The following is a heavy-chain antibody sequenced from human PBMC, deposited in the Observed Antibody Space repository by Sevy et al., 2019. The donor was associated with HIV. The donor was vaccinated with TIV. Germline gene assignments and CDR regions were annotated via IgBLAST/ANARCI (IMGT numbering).Heavy chain of an antibody. V-gene: IGHV5-51*01. CDR1: GYSFTSYW. Sequence: GKSLKISCKGSGYSFTSYWIGWVRQMAGKGLQWMGIIYPGDSDTRHSPSFQGQVTISADKSISTAYLQWSSLKASDTAMYYCARPVTHAGHFDYWGQGTLVTVSS. CDR3: ARPVTHAGHFDY. CDR2: IYPGDSDT. J-gene: IGHJ4*02. D-gene: IGHD4-17*01.